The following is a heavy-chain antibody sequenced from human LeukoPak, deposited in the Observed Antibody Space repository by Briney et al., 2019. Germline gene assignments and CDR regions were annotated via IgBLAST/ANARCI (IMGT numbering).Heavy chain of an antibody. V-gene: IGHV4-39*01. Sequence: SETLSLTCTVSGGSISSSSYYWGWIRQPPGKGLEWIGSIYYSGSTYYNPPLKSRVTISVDTSKNQFSLKLSSVTAADTAVYYSARQMGYFDILTPPVYWGQGTLVTVSS. CDR2: IYYSGST. CDR3: ARQMGYFDILTPPVY. CDR1: GGSISSSSYY. J-gene: IGHJ4*02. D-gene: IGHD3-9*01.